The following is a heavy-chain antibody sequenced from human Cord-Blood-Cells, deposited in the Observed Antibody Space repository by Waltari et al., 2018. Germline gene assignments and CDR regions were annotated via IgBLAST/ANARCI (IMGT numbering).Heavy chain of an antibody. CDR3: ARRRNWNYFDY. D-gene: IGHD1-1*01. CDR2: IYYSGST. Sequence: QLQLQESGPGLAKPSETLSLTCTVLGGSFSSSSYYWGWIRQPPGKGLEWIGSIYYSGSTYYNPSLKSRVTISVDTSKNQFSLKLSSVTAADTAVYYCARRRNWNYFDYWGQGTLVTVSS. J-gene: IGHJ4*02. CDR1: GGSFSSSSYY. V-gene: IGHV4-39*01.